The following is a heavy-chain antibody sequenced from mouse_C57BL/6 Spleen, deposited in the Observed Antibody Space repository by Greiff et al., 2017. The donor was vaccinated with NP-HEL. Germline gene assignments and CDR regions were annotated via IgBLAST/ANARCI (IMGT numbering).Heavy chain of an antibody. D-gene: IGHD2-3*01. Sequence: VQLKESGAELVKPGASVKLSCTASGYTFTEYTIHWVKQRSGQGLEWIGWFYPGSGSIKYNEKFKDKATLTADKSSSTVYMELSRLTSEDSAVYVSAKNEGENGYYYFEDWGKGTTLTVST. CDR1: GYTFTEYT. CDR2: FYPGSGSI. CDR3: AKNEGENGYYYFED. J-gene: IGHJ2*01. V-gene: IGHV1-62-2*01.